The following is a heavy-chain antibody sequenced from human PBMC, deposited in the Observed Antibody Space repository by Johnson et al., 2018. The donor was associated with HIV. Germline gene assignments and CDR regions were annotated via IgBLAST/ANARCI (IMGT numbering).Heavy chain of an antibody. CDR3: AKGWDPMTTVNTFAFDI. D-gene: IGHD4-11*01. CDR2: IWYDGSNK. Sequence: QVQLVESGGGVVQPGRSLRLSCAASGFTFSSYGIHWVRQAPGKGLEWVAVIWYDGSNKYYADSVKGRFTISRDNSKNTLYLQMNSLRAEDTAVYYCAKGWDPMTTVNTFAFDIWGQGTVVTVSS. CDR1: GFTFSSYG. J-gene: IGHJ3*02. V-gene: IGHV3-33*06.